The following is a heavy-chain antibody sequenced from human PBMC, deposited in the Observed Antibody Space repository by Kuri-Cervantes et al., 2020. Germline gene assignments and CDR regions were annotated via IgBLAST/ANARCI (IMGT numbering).Heavy chain of an antibody. V-gene: IGHV4-61*01. CDR1: GGSISSSSYY. CDR3: ARGNPSRVYYYYYMDV. Sequence: SETLSLTCTVSGGSISSSSYYWSWIRQPPGEGLEWIGYIYYSGSTKYNPSLKSRATISLDTSKNQFSLKLTSVTAADTAVYYCARGNPSRVYYYYYMDVWGKGTTVTVSS. D-gene: IGHD6-13*01. J-gene: IGHJ6*03. CDR2: IYYSGST.